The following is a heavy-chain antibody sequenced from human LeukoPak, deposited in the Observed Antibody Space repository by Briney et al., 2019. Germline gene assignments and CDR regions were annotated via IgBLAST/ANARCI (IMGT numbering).Heavy chain of an antibody. Sequence: GGSLRLSCATSGFTFSNYWMSWVRQAPGKGLEWVANIKEDGSEKNYVDSVKGRFTISRDNAKNSLYLQMNSLRAEDTAIYYCARDWGAAGLWDYWGQGNLVTVSS. CDR3: ARDWGAAGLWDY. V-gene: IGHV3-7*05. D-gene: IGHD6-13*01. J-gene: IGHJ4*02. CDR2: IKEDGSEK. CDR1: GFTFSNYW.